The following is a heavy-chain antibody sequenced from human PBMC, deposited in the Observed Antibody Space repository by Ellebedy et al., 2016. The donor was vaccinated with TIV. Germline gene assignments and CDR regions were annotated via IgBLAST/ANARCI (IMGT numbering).Heavy chain of an antibody. D-gene: IGHD3-10*01. CDR3: ARRSSSGSFDY. CDR1: GFTIYNTDYY. J-gene: IGHJ4*02. V-gene: IGHV4-39*01. Sequence: SETLSLXCNVSGFTIYNTDYYWGWIRQPPGKGLEWAAHSYHSGSAYYNPSLSSRVTMSVSTSKNQFSLKLSSVTAADTAVYYCARRSSSGSFDYWGQGAQVSVS. CDR2: SYHSGSA.